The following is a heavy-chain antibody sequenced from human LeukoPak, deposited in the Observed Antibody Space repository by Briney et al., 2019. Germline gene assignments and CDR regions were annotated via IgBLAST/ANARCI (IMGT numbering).Heavy chain of an antibody. V-gene: IGHV3-48*03. Sequence: GGSLRLSCAASGFTFSSYEMNWVRQAPEKGLEWVSYISSSGSTIYYADSVKGRFTISRDNAKNSLYLQMNSLRAEDTAVYYCASLAGTPFDYWGQGTLVTVSS. J-gene: IGHJ4*02. CDR2: ISSSGSTI. CDR1: GFTFSSYE. CDR3: ASLAGTPFDY. D-gene: IGHD2-15*01.